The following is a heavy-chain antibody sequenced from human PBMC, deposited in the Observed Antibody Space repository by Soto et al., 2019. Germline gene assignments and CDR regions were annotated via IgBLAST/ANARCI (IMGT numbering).Heavy chain of an antibody. CDR3: ARDSGFDYRFDY. D-gene: IGHD5-12*01. CDR2: IYYSGST. V-gene: IGHV4-59*01. Sequence: LSLTCTVSGGSLSAYYWSWIRQPPGKGLEWIGYIYYSGSTSYNPSLKSRVTISLDTSKNQFSLKLSSVTAADTAVYYCARDSGFDYRFDYWGQGTLVTVSS. J-gene: IGHJ4*02. CDR1: GGSLSAYY.